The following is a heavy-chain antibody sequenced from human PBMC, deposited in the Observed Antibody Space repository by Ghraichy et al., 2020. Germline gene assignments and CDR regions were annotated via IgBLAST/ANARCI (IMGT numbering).Heavy chain of an antibody. V-gene: IGHV4-34*01. CDR1: GGSFSGYY. CDR3: ARGREDYGDYLTPGGPLGLVDY. J-gene: IGHJ4*02. D-gene: IGHD4-17*01. Sequence: SETLSLTCAVYGGSFSGYYWSWIRQPPGKGLEWIGEINHSGSTNYNPSLKSRVTISVDTSKNQFSLKLSSVTAADTAVYYCARGREDYGDYLTPGGPLGLVDYWGQGTLVTVSS. CDR2: INHSGST.